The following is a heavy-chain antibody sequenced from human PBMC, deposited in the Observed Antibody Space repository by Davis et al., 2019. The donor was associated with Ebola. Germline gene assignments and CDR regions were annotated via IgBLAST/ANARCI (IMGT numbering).Heavy chain of an antibody. CDR2: IWYDGSNK. CDR1: GFTFSSYG. V-gene: IGHV3-33*06. J-gene: IGHJ3*02. Sequence: GGSLRLSCAASGFTFSSYGMHWVRQAPGKGLEWVAVIWYDGSNKYYADSVKGRFTISRDNSKNTLYLQMNSLRVEDTAVYYCAKDMVVAATIIGAFDIWGQGTMVTVSS. D-gene: IGHD2-15*01. CDR3: AKDMVVAATIIGAFDI.